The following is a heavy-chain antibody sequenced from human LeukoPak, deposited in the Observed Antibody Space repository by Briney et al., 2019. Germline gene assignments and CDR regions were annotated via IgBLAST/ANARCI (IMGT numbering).Heavy chain of an antibody. Sequence: ASVKVSCKASGGTFSSYAISWVRQAPGQGLEWMGRVDPEDGETIYAEKFQGRVTITADTSTDTAYMELSSLRSEDTAVYYCAVSSGWYLTDYWGQGTLVTVSS. D-gene: IGHD6-19*01. J-gene: IGHJ4*02. CDR3: AVSSGWYLTDY. V-gene: IGHV1-69-2*01. CDR2: VDPEDGET. CDR1: GGTFSSYA.